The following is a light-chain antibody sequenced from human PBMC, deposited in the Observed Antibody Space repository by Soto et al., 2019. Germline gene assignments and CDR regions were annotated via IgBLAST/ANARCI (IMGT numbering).Light chain of an antibody. J-gene: IGKJ4*01. CDR1: QSVSSN. CDR2: GAS. CDR3: QQYNNWPLT. Sequence: EIVMTQSPATLSVSPGERATLSCRASQSVSSNLARYQQKPGQAPRLPIYGASTRATGIPARFSGSGSGTEFTLTISSLQSEDFAVYYCQQYNNWPLTFGGGTKVEIK. V-gene: IGKV3-15*01.